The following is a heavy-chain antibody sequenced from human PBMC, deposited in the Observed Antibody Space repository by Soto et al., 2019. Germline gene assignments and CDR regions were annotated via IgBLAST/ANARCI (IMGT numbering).Heavy chain of an antibody. J-gene: IGHJ4*02. D-gene: IGHD1-1*01. Sequence: GGSLRLWFAASGFTFGNYWMHWVRQAQGKGLVWVSRISDYGRINYADSVKDRFIISRDDARSELYLQLNDLRVEDTATYYCARGGLEPFDHWGQGALVTVSS. V-gene: IGHV3-74*01. CDR2: ISDYGRI. CDR3: ARGGLEPFDH. CDR1: GFTFGNYW.